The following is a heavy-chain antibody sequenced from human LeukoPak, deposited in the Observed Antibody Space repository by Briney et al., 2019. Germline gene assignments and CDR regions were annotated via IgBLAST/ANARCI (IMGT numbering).Heavy chain of an antibody. Sequence: ASVKVSCKVSGYTLTELSIHWVRQAPGKGLEWMGGFDPENGETIYAQKFQGRVTMTEGTSTDTAYKKLSSLRSEDTAVYYCASNYGDYIFHYWGQGTLVTVSS. CDR2: FDPENGET. J-gene: IGHJ4*02. V-gene: IGHV1-24*01. CDR3: ASNYGDYIFHY. D-gene: IGHD4-17*01. CDR1: GYTLTELS.